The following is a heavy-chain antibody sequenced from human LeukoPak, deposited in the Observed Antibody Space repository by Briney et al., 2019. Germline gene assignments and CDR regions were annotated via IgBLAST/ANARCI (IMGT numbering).Heavy chain of an antibody. Sequence: GGSLRLSCAASEFTFSDYYMSWIRQAPGKGLEWVSYISSGRSTIYYAESVKGRFTITRDNAKNSLSLQMNSLRAEDTAVYYCARDRGYGSGAFDIWGQGTTVTVSS. CDR2: ISSGRSTI. CDR1: EFTFSDYY. V-gene: IGHV3-11*01. J-gene: IGHJ3*02. D-gene: IGHD5-12*01. CDR3: ARDRGYGSGAFDI.